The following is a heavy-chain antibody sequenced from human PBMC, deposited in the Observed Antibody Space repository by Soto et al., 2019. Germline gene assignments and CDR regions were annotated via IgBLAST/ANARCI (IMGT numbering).Heavy chain of an antibody. CDR2: MYWDDDQ. Sequence: QITLKESGPTLVKPTQTLTLTCTFSGFSFSINGVAMGWIRQPPGQALEWLALMYWDDDQRYNPSLKNMLTITKDTSRNQVVLTMTNMDPVDTATYYCAHKRDVSRGFKSWGQGTLVTVSS. V-gene: IGHV2-5*02. CDR3: AHKRDVSRGFKS. J-gene: IGHJ5*01. CDR1: GFSFSINGVA.